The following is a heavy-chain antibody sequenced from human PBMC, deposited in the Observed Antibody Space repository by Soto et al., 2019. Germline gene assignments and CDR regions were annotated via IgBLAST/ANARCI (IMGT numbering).Heavy chain of an antibody. CDR1: GGSISPSY. CDR3: ARYSWSLRYFDN. J-gene: IGHJ4*02. Sequence: QVQLQESGPGLVKPSETLSLTCVVSGGSISPSYWGWIRQPAGKGLEWIGRIDSSGGADYNSSLKSRVTMSVDTSKNQVSLKLSAVTAADTAVYYCARYSWSLRYFDNWGRGTLVTVSS. D-gene: IGHD2-21*01. CDR2: IDSSGGA. V-gene: IGHV4-4*07.